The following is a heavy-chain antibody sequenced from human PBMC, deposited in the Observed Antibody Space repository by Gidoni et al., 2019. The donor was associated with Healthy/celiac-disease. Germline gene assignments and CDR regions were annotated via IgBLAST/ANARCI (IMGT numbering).Heavy chain of an antibody. Sequence: QVQLEQSGAEVKKPGASVKASCKASGYTSTSYAMHWVRQAPGQRLEWMGWINAGNGNTKYSQKFQGRVTITRDTSASTAYMELSSLRSEDTAVYYCARARPHIGDSSFCVWGKGTTVTVSS. D-gene: IGHD6-13*01. J-gene: IGHJ6*04. V-gene: IGHV1-3*01. CDR1: GYTSTSYA. CDR2: INAGNGNT. CDR3: ARARPHIGDSSFCV.